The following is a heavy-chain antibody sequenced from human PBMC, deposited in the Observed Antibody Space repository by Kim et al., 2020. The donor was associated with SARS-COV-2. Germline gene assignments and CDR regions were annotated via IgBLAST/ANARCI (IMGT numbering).Heavy chain of an antibody. D-gene: IGHD6-13*01. Sequence: SETLSLTCAVYGGSFSGYYWSWIRQPPGKGLEWIGEINHSGSTNYNPSLKSRVTISVDTSKNQFSLKLSSVTAADTAVYYCARGVRIAAVWFDPWGQGTLVTVSS. CDR1: GGSFSGYY. V-gene: IGHV4-34*01. CDR3: ARGVRIAAVWFDP. CDR2: INHSGST. J-gene: IGHJ5*02.